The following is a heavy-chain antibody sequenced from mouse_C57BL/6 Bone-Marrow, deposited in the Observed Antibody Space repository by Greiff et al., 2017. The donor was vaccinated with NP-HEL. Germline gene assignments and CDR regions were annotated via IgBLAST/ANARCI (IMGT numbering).Heavy chain of an antibody. V-gene: IGHV1-59*01. CDR1: GYTFTSYW. CDR3: ARGEGLRY. CDR2: IDPSDSYT. J-gene: IGHJ2*01. Sequence: VQLQQPGAELVRPGTSVKLSCKASGYTFTSYWMHWVKQRPGQGLEWIGVIDPSDSYTNYNQKFKGKATLTVDTSSSTAYMQLSSLTSEDSAVYYCARGEGLRYWGQGTTLTVSS.